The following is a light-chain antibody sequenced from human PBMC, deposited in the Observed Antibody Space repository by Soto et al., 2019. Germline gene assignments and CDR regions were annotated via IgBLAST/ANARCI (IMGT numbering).Light chain of an antibody. Sequence: QLVLTQSPSASASLGASVKLTCTLSSGHSSYAIAWHQQQPEKGPRYLMKLNSDGSHSKGDGIPDRVSGSSSGAERYLTLPSLQSEDEADYYCQTWGTGTVVFGGGTKLTVL. CDR3: QTWGTGTVV. V-gene: IGLV4-69*01. CDR1: SGHSSYA. J-gene: IGLJ2*01. CDR2: LNSDGSH.